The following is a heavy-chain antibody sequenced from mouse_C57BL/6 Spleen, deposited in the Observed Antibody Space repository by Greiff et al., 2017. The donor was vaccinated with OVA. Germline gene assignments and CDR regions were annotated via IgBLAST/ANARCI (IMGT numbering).Heavy chain of an antibody. Sequence: QVQLQQPGAELVKPGASVTLSCKASGYTFTSYWMHWVKQRPGQGLEWIGMIHPNSGSTNYNEKFKSKATLTVDKSSSTAYMQLSSLTSEDSAVYYCARDYYGSSYGFAYWGQGTLVTVSA. CDR3: ARDYYGSSYGFAY. V-gene: IGHV1-64*01. J-gene: IGHJ3*01. CDR1: GYTFTSYW. CDR2: IHPNSGST. D-gene: IGHD1-1*01.